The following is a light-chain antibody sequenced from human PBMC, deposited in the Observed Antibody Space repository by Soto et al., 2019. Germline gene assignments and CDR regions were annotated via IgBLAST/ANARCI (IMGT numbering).Light chain of an antibody. J-gene: IGKJ5*01. CDR2: DTS. CDR3: QQRHNWPIT. V-gene: IGKV3-11*01. Sequence: EIVLPQSPGIMSLSPEERATLSCKASQSVSNYLAWYQHKPGRAPRLLMYDTSNRATGIPARFSGSGSGTDFTLTISSLEPADFGIYYCQQRHNWPITFGQGTRLEI. CDR1: QSVSNY.